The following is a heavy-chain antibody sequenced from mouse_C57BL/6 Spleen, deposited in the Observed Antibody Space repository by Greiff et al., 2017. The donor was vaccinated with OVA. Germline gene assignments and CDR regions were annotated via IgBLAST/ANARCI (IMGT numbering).Heavy chain of an antibody. J-gene: IGHJ2*01. CDR1: GYSFTGYY. Sequence: VQLQQSGPELVKPGASVKISCKASGYSFTGYYMNWVKQSPEKSLEWIGEINPSTGGTTYNQKFKAKATLTVDKSSSTAYMQLKSLTSEDSAVYYCARGEICDYWGKGTTLTVSS. V-gene: IGHV1-42*01. CDR2: INPSTGGT. CDR3: ARGEICDY.